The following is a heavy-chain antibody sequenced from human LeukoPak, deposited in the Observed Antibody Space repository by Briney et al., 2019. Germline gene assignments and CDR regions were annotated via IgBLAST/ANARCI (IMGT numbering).Heavy chain of an antibody. V-gene: IGHV4-39*07. D-gene: IGHD3-10*01. J-gene: IGHJ4*02. CDR2: IYYSGST. CDR1: GGSISSSSYY. CDR3: ARDRVTMVRGVTDFDY. Sequence: SETLSLTCTVSGGSISSSSYYWGWIRQPPGKGLEWIGSIYYSGSTYYNPFLKSRVTISVDTSKNQFSLKLSSVTAADTAVYYCARDRVTMVRGVTDFDYWGQGTLVTVSS.